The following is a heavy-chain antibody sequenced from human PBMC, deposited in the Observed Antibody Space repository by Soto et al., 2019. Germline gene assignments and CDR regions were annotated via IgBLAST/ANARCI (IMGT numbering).Heavy chain of an antibody. J-gene: IGHJ5*01. Sequence: SETLSLTCTVSGGSISSGDYYWSWIRQPPGKGLEWIGYIYYSGSTYYNPSLKSRVTISVDTSKNQFSLKLGSVTAADTAVYYCASSTYYYDSSGYSYNWFDSWGQGTLVTVSS. CDR1: GGSISSGDYY. V-gene: IGHV4-30-4*01. D-gene: IGHD3-22*01. CDR3: ASSTYYYDSSGYSYNWFDS. CDR2: IYYSGST.